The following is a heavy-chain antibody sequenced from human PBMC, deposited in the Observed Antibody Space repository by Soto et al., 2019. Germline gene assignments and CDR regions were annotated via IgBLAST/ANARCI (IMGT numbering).Heavy chain of an antibody. CDR3: ARHRGYYYDSSGYYPDY. J-gene: IGHJ4*02. Sequence: QITLKESGPPLVKPTQTLTLTCTFSGFSLSTSGVGVGWIRQPPGKALEWLALIYWDDDKRYSPSLKSRLTITKDTSKHQVVLTMTNMDPVDTATYYCARHRGYYYDSSGYYPDYWGQGTLVTVSS. CDR2: IYWDDDK. CDR1: GFSLSTSGVG. V-gene: IGHV2-5*02. D-gene: IGHD3-22*01.